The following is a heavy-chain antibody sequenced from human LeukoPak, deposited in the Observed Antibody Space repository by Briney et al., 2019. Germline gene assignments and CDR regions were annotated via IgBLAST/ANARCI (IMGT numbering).Heavy chain of an antibody. CDR2: INPNSGGT. CDR3: ARDTIAVAGPHYYYYYGMDV. D-gene: IGHD6-19*01. V-gene: IGHV1-2*06. CDR1: GYTFTGYY. J-gene: IGHJ6*02. Sequence: ASVKVSCKASGYTFTGYYMHWVRQAPGQGLEWMGRINPNSGGTNNAQKFQGRVTMTRDTSISTAYMELSRLRSDDTAVYYCARDTIAVAGPHYYYYYGMDVWGQGTTVTVSS.